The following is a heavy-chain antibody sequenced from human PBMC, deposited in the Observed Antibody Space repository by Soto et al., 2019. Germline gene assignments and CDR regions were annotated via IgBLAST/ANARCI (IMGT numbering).Heavy chain of an antibody. J-gene: IGHJ4*02. CDR3: ARPSIGSGWTLPFDY. D-gene: IGHD6-19*01. Sequence: EVQLVESGGGLVQPGGSLRPPFAAPGLPFSSYSMNWVRQAPGKGLGWVSYISSSSSTIYYADSVKGRFTISRDNAKNSLYLQMNSLRAEDTAVYYCARPSIGSGWTLPFDYWGQGTLVTVSS. V-gene: IGHV3-48*01. CDR1: GLPFSSYS. CDR2: ISSSSSTI.